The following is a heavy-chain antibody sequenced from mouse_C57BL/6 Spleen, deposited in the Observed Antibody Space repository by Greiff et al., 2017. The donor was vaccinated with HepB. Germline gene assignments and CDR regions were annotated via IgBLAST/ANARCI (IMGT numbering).Heavy chain of an antibody. CDR3: ARQVSKLGADY. CDR1: GYTFTDYY. D-gene: IGHD4-1*01. CDR2: INPNNGGT. V-gene: IGHV1-26*01. Sequence: EVQLQQSGPELVKPGASVKISCKASGYTFTDYYMNWVKQSHGKSLEWIGDINPNNGGTSYNQKFKGKATLTVDKSSSTAYMELRSLTSEDSAVYYCARQVSKLGADYWGQGTTLTVSS. J-gene: IGHJ2*01.